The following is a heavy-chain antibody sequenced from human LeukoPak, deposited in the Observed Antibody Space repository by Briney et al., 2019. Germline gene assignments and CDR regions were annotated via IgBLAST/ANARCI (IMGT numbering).Heavy chain of an antibody. CDR3: ARAVIPEFYYDSSGYYQGYFDP. CDR1: GYTFTSYD. D-gene: IGHD3-22*01. J-gene: IGHJ5*02. CDR2: MNPNSGNT. Sequence: ASVKVSCKASGYTFTSYDINWVRQATGQGLEWMGWMNPNSGNTGYAQKFQGRVTMTRNTSISTAYMELSSLRSEDTAVYYCARAVIPEFYYDSSGYYQGYFDPWGQGTLVTVSS. V-gene: IGHV1-8*01.